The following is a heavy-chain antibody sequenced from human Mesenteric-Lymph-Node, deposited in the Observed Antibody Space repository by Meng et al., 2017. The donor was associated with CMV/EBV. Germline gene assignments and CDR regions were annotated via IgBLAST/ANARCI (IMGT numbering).Heavy chain of an antibody. CDR2: ISGSGGST. Sequence: GESLKISCAASGFTFSSYAMSWVRQAPGKGLEWVSAISGSGGSTYYADSVKGRFTISRDNSKNTLYLQMNSLRAEDTAVYYCARDEVDFWSGWADSANTDDAFDIWGQGTMVTVSS. CDR1: GFTFSSYA. D-gene: IGHD3-3*01. CDR3: ARDEVDFWSGWADSANTDDAFDI. V-gene: IGHV3-23*01. J-gene: IGHJ3*02.